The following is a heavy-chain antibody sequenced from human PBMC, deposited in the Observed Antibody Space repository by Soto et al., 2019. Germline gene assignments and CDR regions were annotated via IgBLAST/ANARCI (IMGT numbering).Heavy chain of an antibody. Sequence: QVQLVESGGGVVQPGRSLRLSCAASGFTFSSYGMHWVRQAPGKGLEWVAVISYDGSNKYYADSVKGRFTISRDNSKNTLYLQMNSLRAEDTAVYYCAKDREIVGATSYFDYWGQGPLVTVSS. CDR1: GFTFSSYG. D-gene: IGHD1-26*01. CDR3: AKDREIVGATSYFDY. CDR2: ISYDGSNK. J-gene: IGHJ4*02. V-gene: IGHV3-30*18.